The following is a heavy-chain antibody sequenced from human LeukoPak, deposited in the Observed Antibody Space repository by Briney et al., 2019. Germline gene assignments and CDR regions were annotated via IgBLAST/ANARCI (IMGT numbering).Heavy chain of an antibody. CDR1: GYTFSAYG. CDR2: IRYDGSKK. V-gene: IGHV3-33*01. J-gene: IGHJ4*02. CDR3: VRDPATRGYYYDY. D-gene: IGHD3-3*01. Sequence: PGGSLTLSCAASGYTFSAYGMHGVRQAPGKGLEWVAAIRYDGSKKFYADSVEGRFTISRDDSKSTLYLQMYSLRVEDTAVYYCVRDPATRGYYYDYWGQGSLVTVSS.